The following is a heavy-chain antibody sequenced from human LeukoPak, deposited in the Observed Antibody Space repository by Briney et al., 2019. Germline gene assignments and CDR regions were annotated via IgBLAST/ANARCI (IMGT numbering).Heavy chain of an antibody. Sequence: PGGSLRLSCAASGFTFSSYAMSWVRQAPGKGLEWVSGISGSGGSTYYADSVKGRFTISRDNSKNTLYLQMNSLRGEDTAVYYCANWVEGARPSLDYWGQGALVTVSS. CDR2: ISGSGGST. J-gene: IGHJ4*02. CDR3: ANWVEGARPSLDY. CDR1: GFTFSSYA. V-gene: IGHV3-23*01. D-gene: IGHD6-6*01.